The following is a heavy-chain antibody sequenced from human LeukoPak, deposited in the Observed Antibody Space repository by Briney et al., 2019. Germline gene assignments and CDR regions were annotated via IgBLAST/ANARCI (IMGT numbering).Heavy chain of an antibody. CDR3: AEGNPAMALDY. CDR1: GGTFSSYA. CDR2: IIPILGIA. Sequence: ASVKVSCKASGGTFSSYAISWVRQAPGQGLEWMGRIIPILGIANYAQKFQGRVTITADKSTSTAYMELSSLRSGDTAVYYCAEGNPAMALDYWGQGTLVTVSS. V-gene: IGHV1-69*04. J-gene: IGHJ4*02. D-gene: IGHD5-18*01.